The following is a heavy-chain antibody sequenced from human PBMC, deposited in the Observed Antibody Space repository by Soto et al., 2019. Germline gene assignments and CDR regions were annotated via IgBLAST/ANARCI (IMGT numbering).Heavy chain of an antibody. J-gene: IGHJ4*02. CDR3: AKDRGSSWYGLYG. CDR1: GFTFSGYG. CDR2: ISYDGNNK. V-gene: IGHV3-30*18. D-gene: IGHD6-13*01. Sequence: PGGSLRLSCAASGFTFSGYGIHWVRQAPGKGLEWVAVISYDGNNKYYADSVKDRFTISRDYSKNTLYLQMNSLRAEDTAVYYCAKDRGSSWYGLYGWGQGTLVTVSS.